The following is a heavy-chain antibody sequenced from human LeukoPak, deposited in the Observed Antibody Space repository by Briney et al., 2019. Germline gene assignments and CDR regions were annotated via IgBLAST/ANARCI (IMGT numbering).Heavy chain of an antibody. Sequence: SETLSLTCTVSGVSISSSTYYWGWIRQPPGKGLEWIVSIYYSGSTYYNPSLKSRVTISVDTSKNQFSLKLSSVTAADTAVYYCARGVEMATIRSAFDYWGQGTLVTVSS. CDR3: ARGVEMATIRSAFDY. J-gene: IGHJ4*02. D-gene: IGHD5-24*01. CDR2: IYYSGST. V-gene: IGHV4-39*07. CDR1: GVSISSSTYY.